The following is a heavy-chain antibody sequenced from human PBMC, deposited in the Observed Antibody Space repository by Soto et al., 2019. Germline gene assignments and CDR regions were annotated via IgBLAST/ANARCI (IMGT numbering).Heavy chain of an antibody. Sequence: EVQLVESGGGLVQPGGSLRLSCAASGFPVSSNYMSWVRQAPGKGLEWVSVIYSGGSTYYADSVKGRFTISRDNSKNTLYLQMNSLRAEDTAVYYCARDRSTIYAFDIWGQGTMVTVSS. CDR1: GFPVSSNY. J-gene: IGHJ3*02. V-gene: IGHV3-66*01. CDR3: ARDRSTIYAFDI. D-gene: IGHD3-3*01. CDR2: IYSGGST.